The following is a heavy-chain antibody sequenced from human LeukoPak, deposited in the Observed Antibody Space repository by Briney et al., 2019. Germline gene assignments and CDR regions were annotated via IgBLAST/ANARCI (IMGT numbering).Heavy chain of an antibody. CDR3: AILREYYDFWSGYPYFDY. CDR2: MNPNSGNT. CDR1: GYTFTSFD. Sequence: GASVKGSCKASGYTFTSFDINWVRQATGQGLEWMGWMNPNSGNTGYAQKFQGRVTMTRNTSISTAYMELSSLRSEDTAVYYCAILREYYDFWSGYPYFDYWGQGTLVTVSS. J-gene: IGHJ4*02. V-gene: IGHV1-8*01. D-gene: IGHD3-3*01.